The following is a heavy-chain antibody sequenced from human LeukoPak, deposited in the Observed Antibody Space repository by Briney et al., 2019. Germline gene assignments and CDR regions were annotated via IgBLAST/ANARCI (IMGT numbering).Heavy chain of an antibody. CDR1: GFIFSIYR. CDR2: ITSDSATI. CDR3: ARGVTVTGGGFDY. V-gene: IGHV3-48*01. Sequence: GGSLRLSCAASGFIFSIYRMNWVRQAPGKGLEWVSYITSDSATIYYADSVKGRFTISRDNAKNSLYLQINSLRAEDTAVYYCARGVTVTGGGFDYWGQGTLVTVSS. D-gene: IGHD6-19*01. J-gene: IGHJ4*02.